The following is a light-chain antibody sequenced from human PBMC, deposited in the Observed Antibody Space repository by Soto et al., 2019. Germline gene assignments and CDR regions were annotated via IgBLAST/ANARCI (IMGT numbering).Light chain of an antibody. J-gene: IGLJ1*01. V-gene: IGLV2-14*01. CDR2: EVA. CDR3: SSSTPTRGLV. Sequence: QSALTQPASVTGSPGQSITISCTGTSSDIGGYNHVSWYRQYPGTAPKLIIYEVAIRPSGVSDRFSGSKSVNTASLTISGLQPEDEADYYCSSSTPTRGLVFGSGTKLTVL. CDR1: SSDIGGYNH.